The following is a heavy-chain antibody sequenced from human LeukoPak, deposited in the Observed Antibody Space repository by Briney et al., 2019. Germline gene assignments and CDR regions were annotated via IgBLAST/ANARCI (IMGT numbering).Heavy chain of an antibody. D-gene: IGHD1-26*01. V-gene: IGHV3-23*01. Sequence: PGGSLRLSCAASGFTFSSYAMSWVRQAPGKGLEWVSTLSGSGGNTYYADSVKGRFTISRDNAKNSLYLQMNSLRAEDTAVYYCARDLVGTSGANWGQGTLVTVSS. CDR2: LSGSGGNT. CDR3: ARDLVGTSGAN. J-gene: IGHJ4*02. CDR1: GFTFSSYA.